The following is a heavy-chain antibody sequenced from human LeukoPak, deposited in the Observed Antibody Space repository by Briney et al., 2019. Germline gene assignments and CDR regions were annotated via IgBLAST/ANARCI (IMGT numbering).Heavy chain of an antibody. CDR3: ARVGRRIAAAGYFDY. CDR1: GSTFSSYG. Sequence: GRSLRLSCAASGSTFSSYGMHWVRQAPGKGLEWVAVIWYDGSNKYYADSVKGRFTISRDNSKNTLYLQMNSLRAEDTAVYYCARVGRRIAAAGYFDYWGQGTLVTVSS. V-gene: IGHV3-33*01. D-gene: IGHD6-13*01. J-gene: IGHJ4*02. CDR2: IWYDGSNK.